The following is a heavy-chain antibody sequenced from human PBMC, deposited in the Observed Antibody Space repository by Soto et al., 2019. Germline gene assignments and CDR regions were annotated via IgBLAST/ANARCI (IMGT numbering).Heavy chain of an antibody. D-gene: IGHD4-17*01. CDR3: AGATRASVDYVGTYHYYYYGVDV. J-gene: IGHJ6*02. CDR1: GGTFSSYA. V-gene: IGHV1-69*13. Sequence: SVKVSCKASGGTFSSYAISWVRQAPGQGLEWMGGFIPIFGTANYAQKFQGRVTITADESTSTAYMELSSLRSEDTAVYYCAGATRASVDYVGTYHYYYYGVDVWGQGSTVTVSS. CDR2: FIPIFGTA.